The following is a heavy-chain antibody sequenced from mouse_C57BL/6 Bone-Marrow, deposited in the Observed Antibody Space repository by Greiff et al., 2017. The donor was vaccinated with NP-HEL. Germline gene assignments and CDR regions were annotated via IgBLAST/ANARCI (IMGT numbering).Heavy chain of an antibody. J-gene: IGHJ1*03. CDR2: INYDGSST. V-gene: IGHV5-16*01. CDR3: ARDGGVLDWYFDV. Sequence: EVQLVESEGGLVQPGSSMKLSCTASGFTFSDYYMAWVRQVPEKGLEWVANINYDGSSTYYLDSLKSRFIISRDNAKNILYLQMSSLKSEDTATYYCARDGGVLDWYFDVWGTGTTVTVSS. CDR1: GFTFSDYY.